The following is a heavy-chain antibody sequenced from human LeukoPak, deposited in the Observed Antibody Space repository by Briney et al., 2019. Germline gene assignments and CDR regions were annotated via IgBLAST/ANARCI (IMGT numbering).Heavy chain of an antibody. V-gene: IGHV1-8*02. Sequence: ASVKVSCKTSGYTFSSFDINWVRQATGQGLEWMGWMNTNSGNTGCAQKFQGRITMTRNISISTAYMELSSLRSEDTAVYYCARGWYPSGREVTHSQYYYMDVWGKGSTITVSS. CDR1: GYTFSSFD. J-gene: IGHJ6*03. CDR2: MNTNSGNT. CDR3: ARGWYPSGREVTHSQYYYMDV. D-gene: IGHD6-13*01.